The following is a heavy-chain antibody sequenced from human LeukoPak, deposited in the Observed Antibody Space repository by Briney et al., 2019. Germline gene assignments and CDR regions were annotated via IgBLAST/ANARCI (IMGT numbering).Heavy chain of an antibody. CDR3: ARPPGIAAAWFDP. CDR2: FDNSGST. J-gene: IGHJ5*02. CDR1: GCSISSSSSN. D-gene: IGHD6-13*01. Sequence: PSETLSHTCTVSGCSISSSSSNWGWIRHPPGKGLECIGSFDNSGSTYYNPSLKSRVTISVDTSKDQFSLKLTSVTAADTAVYYCARPPGIAAAWFDPWGQGTLVTVSS. V-gene: IGHV4-39*01.